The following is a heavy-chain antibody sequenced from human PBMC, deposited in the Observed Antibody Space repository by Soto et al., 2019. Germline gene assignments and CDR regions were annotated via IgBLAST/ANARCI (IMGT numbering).Heavy chain of an antibody. CDR1: GFTFSSYA. D-gene: IGHD1-26*01. V-gene: IGHV3-30-3*01. J-gene: IGHJ5*02. CDR3: ASRPRVGATLGT. Sequence: QVQLVESGGGVVQPGRSLRLSCAASGFTFSSYAMHWVRQAPGKGLEWVAVISYDGSNKYYADSVKGRFTISRDNSKNTLYLQMNSLRDEDTAVYYCASRPRVGATLGTWGQGTLVTVSS. CDR2: ISYDGSNK.